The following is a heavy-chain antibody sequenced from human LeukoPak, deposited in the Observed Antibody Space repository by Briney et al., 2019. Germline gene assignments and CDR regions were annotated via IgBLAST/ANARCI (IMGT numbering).Heavy chain of an antibody. CDR1: GFTFNKYS. J-gene: IGHJ4*02. V-gene: IGHV3-48*04. Sequence: GGSLRLSCAASGFTFNKYSMSWVRQAPGKGLEWISYIDGSSATIYYADSVKGRFTTSRDNTKNSVYLHMNSLTAEDTAMYYCATYGRDGYKGFYWGQGTLVTVSS. D-gene: IGHD5-24*01. CDR2: IDGSSATI. CDR3: ATYGRDGYKGFY.